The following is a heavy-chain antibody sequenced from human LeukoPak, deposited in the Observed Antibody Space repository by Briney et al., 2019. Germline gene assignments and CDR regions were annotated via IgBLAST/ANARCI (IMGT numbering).Heavy chain of an antibody. CDR2: INSDGNST. CDR1: GFIFSSYW. Sequence: GGSLRLSCAASGFIFSSYWMHWVRQAPGKGLVWVSRINSDGNSTSYADSVKGRFTISRDNGKNSLYLQMNSLRAEDTALYYCASGGIYYGAAFDFWGQGTLVTVSS. V-gene: IGHV3-74*01. J-gene: IGHJ4*02. D-gene: IGHD1-26*01. CDR3: ASGGIYYGAAFDF.